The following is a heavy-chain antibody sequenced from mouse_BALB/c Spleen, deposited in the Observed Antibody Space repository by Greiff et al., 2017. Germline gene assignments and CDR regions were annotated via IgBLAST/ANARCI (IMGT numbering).Heavy chain of an antibody. V-gene: IGHV1S137*01. D-gene: IGHD2-3*01. CDR1: GYTFTDYA. Sequence: QVQLQQSGAELVRPGVSVKISCKGSGYTFTDYAMHWVKQSHAKSLEWIGVISTYYGDASYNQKFKGKATMTVDKSSSTAYMELARLTSEDSAIYYCARSRGIYDGYYVDYAMDYWGQGTSVTVSS. CDR3: ARSRGIYDGYYVDYAMDY. J-gene: IGHJ4*01. CDR2: ISTYYGDA.